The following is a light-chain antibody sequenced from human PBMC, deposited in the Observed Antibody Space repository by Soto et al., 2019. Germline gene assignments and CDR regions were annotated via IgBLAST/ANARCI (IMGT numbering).Light chain of an antibody. J-gene: IGLJ1*01. CDR1: SSDVGGYDY. CDR3: SSYTGHRTLEV. Sequence: QSALTQPASVSGSPGQSITISCTGTSSDVGGYDYVSWYQQHPGKAPKLMIYEVTNRPSGVSNRFSGSKYANTASLTISGLQTEDEADYYCSSYTGHRTLEVFGTGTKVTVL. CDR2: EVT. V-gene: IGLV2-14*01.